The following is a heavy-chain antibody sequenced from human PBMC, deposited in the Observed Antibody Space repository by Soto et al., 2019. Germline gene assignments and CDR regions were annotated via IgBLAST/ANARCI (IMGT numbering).Heavy chain of an antibody. Sequence: SETLSLTCTIYRGSIISGVYYWNWIRQQPGKGLEWIGYFQSSDNTYSNPSLKSRVTMSVDTAKNQFSLRLSSVSAADTAVYYCARFSVGYCSGGICYSW. CDR1: RGSIISGVYY. D-gene: IGHD2-15*01. CDR3: ARFSVGYCSGGICYS. V-gene: IGHV4-31*03. J-gene: IGHJ5*01. CDR2: FQSSDNT.